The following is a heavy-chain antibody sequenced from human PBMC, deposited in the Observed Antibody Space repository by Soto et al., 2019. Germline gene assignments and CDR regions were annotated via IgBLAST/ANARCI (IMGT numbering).Heavy chain of an antibody. D-gene: IGHD4-17*01. V-gene: IGHV4-59*12. Sequence: SETLSLTCTVSGGSIRSYYWSWIRQPPGKGLEWIGYIYYSGSTYYNPSLKSRVTISVDTSKNQFSLKLSSVTAADTAVYYCAREGRRDYGDSFDYWGQGTLVTV. J-gene: IGHJ4*02. CDR1: GGSIRSYY. CDR2: IYYSGST. CDR3: AREGRRDYGDSFDY.